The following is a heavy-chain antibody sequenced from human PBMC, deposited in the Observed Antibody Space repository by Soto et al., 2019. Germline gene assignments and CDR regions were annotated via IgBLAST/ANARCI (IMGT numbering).Heavy chain of an antibody. D-gene: IGHD5-12*01. CDR3: ARDIYSGYDIETGERGHFDY. Sequence: GGSLRLSCAASGFTFSSYWMSWVRQAPGKGLEWVANIKQDGSEKYYVDSVKGRFTISRDNAKNSRYLQMNSLRAEDTAVYYCARDIYSGYDIETGERGHFDYWGQGTLVTVSS. J-gene: IGHJ4*02. CDR2: IKQDGSEK. CDR1: GFTFSSYW. V-gene: IGHV3-7*01.